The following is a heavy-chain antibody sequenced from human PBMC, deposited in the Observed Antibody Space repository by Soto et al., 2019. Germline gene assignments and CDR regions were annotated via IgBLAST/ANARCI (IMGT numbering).Heavy chain of an antibody. CDR1: GFTFSNYA. CDR3: AKGIAVSGPHYYGMDV. CDR2: ISDSGGST. Sequence: EVQLLESGGGLVQPGGSLRLSCAASGFTFSNYAMSWVRQAPGKGLEWVSAISDSGGSTYYADSVKGRFTVSRDNSKNTLYLQMTSLRAEDTAVYYCAKGIAVSGPHYYGMDVWGQGTTVTVSS. J-gene: IGHJ6*02. V-gene: IGHV3-23*01. D-gene: IGHD6-13*01.